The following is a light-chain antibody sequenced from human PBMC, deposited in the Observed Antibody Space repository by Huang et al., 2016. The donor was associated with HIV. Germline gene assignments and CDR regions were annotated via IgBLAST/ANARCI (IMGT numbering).Light chain of an antibody. CDR3: HNYDRDPHS. CDR2: SAS. J-gene: IGKJ3*01. V-gene: IGKV1-27*01. CDR1: QGIGNS. Sequence: DIRMTQSPSYLPAAVGDRVTITCRATQGIGNSVAWYRQPPGKVPELLVYSASYLQLGVPSRFRGSGSGTHFTLTIDGLQPDDFATYYCHNYDRDPHSFGPGTKVDIK.